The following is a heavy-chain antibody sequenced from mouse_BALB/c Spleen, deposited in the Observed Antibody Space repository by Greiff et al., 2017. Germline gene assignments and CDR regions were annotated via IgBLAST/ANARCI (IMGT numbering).Heavy chain of an antibody. J-gene: IGHJ2*01. CDR1: GYTFTDYA. V-gene: IGHV1-67*01. D-gene: IGHD2-4*01. CDR3: ARGGLVITTRGGGRYFDY. Sequence: VQLQQSGPEVVRPGVSVKISCKGSGYTFTDYAMHWVKQSHAKSLEWIGVISTYNGNTNYNQKFKGKATMTVDKSSSTAYMELARLTSEDSAIYYCARGGLVITTRGGGRYFDYWGQGTTLTVSS. CDR2: ISTYNGNT.